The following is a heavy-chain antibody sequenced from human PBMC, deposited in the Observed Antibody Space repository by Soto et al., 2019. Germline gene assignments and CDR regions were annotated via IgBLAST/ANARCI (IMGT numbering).Heavy chain of an antibody. V-gene: IGHV1-8*01. CDR2: MNPNSGNT. CDR3: ARGRINQYYDILTGYSNWFDP. J-gene: IGHJ5*02. CDR1: GYTFTSYD. D-gene: IGHD3-9*01. Sequence: ASVKVSCKASGYTFTSYDINWVRQATGQGLEWMGWMNPNSGNTGYAQKFQGRATMTRNTSISTAYMELSSLRSEDTAVYYCARGRINQYYDILTGYSNWFDPWGQGTLVTVSS.